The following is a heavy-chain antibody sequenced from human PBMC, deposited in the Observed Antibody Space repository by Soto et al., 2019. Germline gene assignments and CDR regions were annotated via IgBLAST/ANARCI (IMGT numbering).Heavy chain of an antibody. CDR3: ARDSVARPSYDFWSGYYTPTYYYGMDV. D-gene: IGHD3-3*01. CDR2: IIPIFGTA. V-gene: IGHV1-69*13. CDR1: GGTFSSYA. Sequence: SVKVSCKASGGTFSSYAISWVRQAPRQGLEWMGGIIPIFGTANYAQKFQGRVTLTADESTSTGYMELSSLRSEDTAVYYCARDSVARPSYDFWSGYYTPTYYYGMDVWGQGTTVTVSS. J-gene: IGHJ6*02.